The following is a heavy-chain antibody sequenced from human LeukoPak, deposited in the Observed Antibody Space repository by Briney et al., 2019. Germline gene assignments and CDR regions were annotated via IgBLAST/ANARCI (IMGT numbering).Heavy chain of an antibody. CDR3: ARDGRTMVRGPTGGWFDP. CDR1: GYTFTGYY. V-gene: IGHV1-2*02. CDR2: INPNSGGT. D-gene: IGHD3-10*01. Sequence: ASVKVSCKASGYTFTGYYMHWVRQAPGQGLEWMGWINPNSGGTNYAQKFQGRATMTRDTSISTAYMELSRLRSDDTAVYYCARDGRTMVRGPTGGWFDPWGQGTLVTVSS. J-gene: IGHJ5*02.